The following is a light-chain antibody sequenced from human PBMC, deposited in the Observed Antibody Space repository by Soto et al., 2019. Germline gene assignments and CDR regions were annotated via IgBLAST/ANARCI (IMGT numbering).Light chain of an antibody. J-gene: IGLJ3*02. V-gene: IGLV2-8*01. CDR2: EVS. CDR3: SSSAGSNRAV. CDR1: STDVAIYNY. Sequence: QSALTQPPSASGSPGQSVTISCTGTSTDVAIYNYVSWYQQHPGKAPKLMIYEVSKRPSGVPDRFSGSKSGNTASLTVSGLQTEDEADYYCSSSAGSNRAVFGGGTKLTV.